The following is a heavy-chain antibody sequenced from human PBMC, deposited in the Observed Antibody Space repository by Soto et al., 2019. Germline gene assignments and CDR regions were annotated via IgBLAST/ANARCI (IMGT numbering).Heavy chain of an antibody. CDR1: GFTSSSYW. CDR2: IKQDGIEI. J-gene: IGHJ4*02. Sequence: EVQLVESGGGLVQPGGSLRLSCVASGFTSSSYWMNWVRQVPGKGLEWVANIKQDGIEINYVDSVKGRFTISRDNVENSLHLQMNSLRVKDSVVYYGARASGWIGDYRCQGILVTGSS. D-gene: IGHD2-2*03. CDR3: ARASGWIGDY. V-gene: IGHV3-7*04.